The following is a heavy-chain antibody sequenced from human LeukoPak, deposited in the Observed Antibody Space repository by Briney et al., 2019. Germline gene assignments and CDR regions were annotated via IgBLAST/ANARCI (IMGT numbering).Heavy chain of an antibody. CDR3: ARSGGYGSGSYVV. CDR1: GGSISSSSYY. CDR2: IYYSGST. Sequence: PSETLSLTCTVSGGSISSSSYYWGWIRQPPGKGLEWIGSIYYSGSTYYNPSLKSRVTISVDTSKNQFSLKLSSVTAADTAVYYCARSGGYGSGSYVVWGQGTLVTVSS. J-gene: IGHJ4*02. V-gene: IGHV4-39*07. D-gene: IGHD3-10*01.